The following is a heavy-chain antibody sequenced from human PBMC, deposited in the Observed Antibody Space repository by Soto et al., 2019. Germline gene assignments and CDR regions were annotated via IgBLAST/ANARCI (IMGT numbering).Heavy chain of an antibody. J-gene: IGHJ4*02. CDR1: GFTLSDHF. Sequence: EVHLVESGGGLFQPGGSLRLSCAVSGFTLSDHFMDWVRQAPGKGLEWVGRTKHKASSYATEYDASVKGRFTISRDDSYNSLYLQMSSLRTEDTAVYYCVAYLSYYVHWGQGTIVTVSS. CDR2: TKHKASSYAT. D-gene: IGHD3-10*02. V-gene: IGHV3-72*01. CDR3: VAYLSYYVH.